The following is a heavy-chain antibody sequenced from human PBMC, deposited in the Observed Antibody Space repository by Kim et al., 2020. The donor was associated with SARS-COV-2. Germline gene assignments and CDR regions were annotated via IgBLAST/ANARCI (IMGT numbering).Heavy chain of an antibody. CDR1: GYSFTSYW. J-gene: IGHJ6*02. Sequence: GESLKISCKGSGYSFTSYWISWVRQMPGKGLEWMGRIDPSDSYTNYSPSFQGHVTISADKSISTAYLRWSSLKASDTAMYYCARVVRIGWQLVYYYYGMDVWGQGTTVTVSS. CDR3: ARVVRIGWQLVYYYYGMDV. CDR2: IDPSDSYT. V-gene: IGHV5-10-1*01. D-gene: IGHD6-6*01.